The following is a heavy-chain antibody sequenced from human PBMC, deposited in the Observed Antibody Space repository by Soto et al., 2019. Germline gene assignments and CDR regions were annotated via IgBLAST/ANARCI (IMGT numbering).Heavy chain of an antibody. Sequence: SETLSLTCAVSGGSISSSGYWWAWIRQPPGKGLEWIATVYDTGHTFYNPSLKSRVTISADTSKNHFSLKLNSVPAAATAVYYCAKRAYGDPFDPWGQGALVTVSS. CDR1: GGSISSSGYW. CDR2: VYDTGHT. J-gene: IGHJ5*02. D-gene: IGHD4-17*01. CDR3: AKRAYGDPFDP. V-gene: IGHV4-39*02.